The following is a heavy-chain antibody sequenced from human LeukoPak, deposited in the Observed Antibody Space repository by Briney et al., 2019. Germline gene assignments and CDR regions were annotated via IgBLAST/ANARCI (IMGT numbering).Heavy chain of an antibody. CDR1: GYTFTDYY. CDR3: ARTFYGTRGYYLDY. V-gene: IGHV1-2*04. CDR2: INPNSGGT. D-gene: IGHD3-10*01. J-gene: IGHJ4*02. Sequence: ASVKVSCKASGYTFTDYYMHWVRQAPGQGLEWMGWINPNSGGTNYAQKFQGWVTMTRDTSISTAYMELSRLRSDDTAVYYCARTFYGTRGYYLDYWGQGTLVTVSS.